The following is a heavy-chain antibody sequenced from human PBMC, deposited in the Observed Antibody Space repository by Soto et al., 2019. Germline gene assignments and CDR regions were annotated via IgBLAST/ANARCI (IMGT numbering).Heavy chain of an antibody. CDR1: GGTFSSYA. D-gene: IGHD6-13*01. CDR2: IIPIFGTA. J-gene: IGHJ6*02. V-gene: IGHV1-69*13. Sequence: ASVKVSCKASGGTFSSYAISWVRRAPGQGLEWMGGIIPIFGTANYAQKFQGRVTITADESTSTAYMELSSLRSEDTAVYYCARDGSSWYRDTTYYYGMDVWGQGTTVTVSS. CDR3: ARDGSSWYRDTTYYYGMDV.